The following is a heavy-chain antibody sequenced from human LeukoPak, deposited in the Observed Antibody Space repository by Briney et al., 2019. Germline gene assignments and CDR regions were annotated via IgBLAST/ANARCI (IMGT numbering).Heavy chain of an antibody. CDR2: ISYDGSNK. V-gene: IGHV3-30*18. D-gene: IGHD5-12*01. CDR3: AKDREGLSSGYDLEYFDY. J-gene: IGHJ4*02. Sequence: GRSLRLSCAASGFTFSSYGMHWVRQAPGKGLEWVAVISYDGSNKNYADSVKGRFTISRDNSKNTLFLQMNSLRAEDTAVYYCAKDREGLSSGYDLEYFDYWGQGTLVTVSS. CDR1: GFTFSSYG.